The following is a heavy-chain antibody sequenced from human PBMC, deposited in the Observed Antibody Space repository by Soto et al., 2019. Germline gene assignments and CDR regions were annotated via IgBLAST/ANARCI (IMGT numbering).Heavy chain of an antibody. CDR1: GFTFSSYE. J-gene: IGHJ4*02. D-gene: IGHD4-17*01. Sequence: EVQLVESGGGLVQPGGSLRLSCAASGFTFSSYEMNWVRQAPGKGLEWVSYISSSVSTIYYADSVKGRFTISRDNAKNSLYLQMNSLRAEDTAVYYCASVYGDYSPFDYWGEGTLVTVSS. V-gene: IGHV3-48*03. CDR3: ASVYGDYSPFDY. CDR2: ISSSVSTI.